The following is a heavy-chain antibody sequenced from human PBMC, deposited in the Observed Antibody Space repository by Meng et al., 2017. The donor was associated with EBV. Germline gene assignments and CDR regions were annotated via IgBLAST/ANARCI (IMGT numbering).Heavy chain of an antibody. Sequence: QGQLVQSGDEWKKPGASVKVSCKASGYTFTSYGISWVRQAPGQGLEWMGWISAYNGNTNYAQKLQGRVTMTTDTSTSTAYMELRSLRSDDTAVYYCARDGRLYDTPSPFDYWGQGTLVTVSS. J-gene: IGHJ4*02. CDR3: ARDGRLYDTPSPFDY. D-gene: IGHD3-22*01. V-gene: IGHV1-18*01. CDR1: GYTFTSYG. CDR2: ISAYNGNT.